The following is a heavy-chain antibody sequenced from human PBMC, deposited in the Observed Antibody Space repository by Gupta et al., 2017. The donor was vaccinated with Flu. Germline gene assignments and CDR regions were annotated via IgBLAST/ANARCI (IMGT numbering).Heavy chain of an antibody. J-gene: IGHJ2*01. D-gene: IGHD6-19*01. Sequence: QVQLVESGGGVVQPGRSLSLSCAASGFPFSGYGMPWVRQAPGKGLEWVALISDDGSNKYYADSVKDRFTISRDKSKNTLYLQMNSLGAEDTAVYYCAKDGSGSFWYFDIWGRGTQVTVSS. CDR3: AKDGSGSFWYFDI. CDR1: GFPFSGYG. CDR2: ISDDGSNK. V-gene: IGHV3-30*18.